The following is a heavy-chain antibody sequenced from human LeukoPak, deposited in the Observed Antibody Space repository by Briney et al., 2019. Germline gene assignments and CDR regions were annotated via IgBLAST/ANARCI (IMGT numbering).Heavy chain of an antibody. D-gene: IGHD2-2*01. J-gene: IGHJ4*02. Sequence: SETLSLTCTVSGGSIDSYYWSWIRQPPGKGLEWIGYIYYTGSTEYHPSLKSRVTIPLDTSKNQFSLKLTSVTAADTAVYYCARVYQSAEYYFDYWGQGNLVSVSS. CDR3: ARVYQSAEYYFDY. V-gene: IGHV4-59*01. CDR1: GGSIDSYY. CDR2: IYYTGST.